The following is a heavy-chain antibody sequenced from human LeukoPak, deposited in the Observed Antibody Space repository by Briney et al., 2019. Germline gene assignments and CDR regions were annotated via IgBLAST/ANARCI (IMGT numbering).Heavy chain of an antibody. Sequence: TLSLTCAVYGGSFSGYYWSWIRQPPGKGLEWIGEINHSGSTNYNPSLKSRVTISVDTSKNQFSLKLSSVTAADTAVYYCARSGIRFGDNYYYYGMDVWGQGTTVTVSS. V-gene: IGHV4-34*01. CDR1: GGSFSGYY. J-gene: IGHJ6*02. D-gene: IGHD3-10*01. CDR3: ARSGIRFGDNYYYYGMDV. CDR2: INHSGST.